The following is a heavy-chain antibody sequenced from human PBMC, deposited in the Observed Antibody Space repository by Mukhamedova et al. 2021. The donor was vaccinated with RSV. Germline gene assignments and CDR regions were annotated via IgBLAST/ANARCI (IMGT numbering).Heavy chain of an antibody. Sequence: VRQAPGKGLEWVANINQNGGAKYYVDSVKGRFSISRDNAKNSLYLQMNSLRDEDTAVYYCARHPLSGNYAVGGDYWGQGTLVTVS. CDR3: ARHPLSGNYAVGGDY. V-gene: IGHV3-7*03. CDR2: INQNGGAK. D-gene: IGHD1-26*01. J-gene: IGHJ4*02.